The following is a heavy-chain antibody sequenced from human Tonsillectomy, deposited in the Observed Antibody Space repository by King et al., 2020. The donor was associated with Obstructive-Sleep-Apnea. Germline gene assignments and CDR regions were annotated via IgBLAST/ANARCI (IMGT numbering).Heavy chain of an antibody. CDR3: ARDKGGSSWWGPLEY. D-gene: IGHD6-13*01. J-gene: IGHJ4*02. CDR2: ISYDGSNK. Sequence: VQLVESGGGVVQPGRSLRLSCAASGFTFSTYGMHWVRQAPGKGLEWVAVISYDGSNKYYADSVKGRFTISRDNSKNTLYLQMNSLRAEDTAVYYCARDKGGSSWWGPLEYWGQGTLVTVSS. V-gene: IGHV3-30*03. CDR1: GFTFSTYG.